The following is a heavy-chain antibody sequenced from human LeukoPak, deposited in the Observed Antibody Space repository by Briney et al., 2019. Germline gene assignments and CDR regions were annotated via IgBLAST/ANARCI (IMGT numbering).Heavy chain of an antibody. CDR3: ARVGYSYGLDY. Sequence: PGGSLRLSCAASGFTFSSYAMSWVRQAPGKGLEWVSAISGSGSTIYYADSVKGRFTISRDNAKNSLYLQMNSLRAEDTAVYYCARVGYSYGLDYWGQGTLVTVSS. CDR2: ISGSGSTI. CDR1: GFTFSSYA. D-gene: IGHD5-18*01. J-gene: IGHJ4*02. V-gene: IGHV3-23*01.